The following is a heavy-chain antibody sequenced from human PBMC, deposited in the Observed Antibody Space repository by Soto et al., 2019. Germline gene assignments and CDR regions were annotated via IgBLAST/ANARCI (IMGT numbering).Heavy chain of an antibody. CDR3: TPRRNVYSDSVGEFDY. CDR2: IFWTNDV. D-gene: IGHD4-17*01. CDR1: GFSLRSPGVR. V-gene: IGHV2-5*01. Sequence: QITLKESGPTLVKPTQTLTLTCTLSGFSLRSPGVRVGWIRQTPGKALEWLALIFWTNDVRYTPSLRSRLNITKDTSKIQGVLTITNVDPVDTGTYYCTPRRNVYSDSVGEFDYWGQGTLVSVSS. J-gene: IGHJ4*02.